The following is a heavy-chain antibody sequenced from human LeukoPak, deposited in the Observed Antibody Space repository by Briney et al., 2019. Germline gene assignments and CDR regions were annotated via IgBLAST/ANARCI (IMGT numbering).Heavy chain of an antibody. V-gene: IGHV5-51*01. CDR2: IYPGDSDT. CDR3: ARGSSGYYYDFDY. Sequence: GESLKISCKGSGYSFTSYWIGWVRQMPGELLEFMGIIYPGDSDTKYSPSFQGQVTISADKSISTAYLQWSSLKASDTAMYYCARGSSGYYYDFDYWGQGTLVTVSS. D-gene: IGHD3-22*01. CDR1: GYSFTSYW. J-gene: IGHJ4*02.